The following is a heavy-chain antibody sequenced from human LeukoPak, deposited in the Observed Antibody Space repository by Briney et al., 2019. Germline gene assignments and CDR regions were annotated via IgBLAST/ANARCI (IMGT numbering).Heavy chain of an antibody. Sequence: GRSLRLSCAASGFTFSSYGMHWVRQAPGKGLEWVAVISYDGSNKYYADSVKGRFTISRDNSKNTLYLQMNSLRAEDTAVYYCARGSGLPEVNYWGQGTLVTVSS. J-gene: IGHJ4*02. D-gene: IGHD3-22*01. CDR1: GFTFSSYG. CDR2: ISYDGSNK. CDR3: ARGSGLPEVNY. V-gene: IGHV3-30*03.